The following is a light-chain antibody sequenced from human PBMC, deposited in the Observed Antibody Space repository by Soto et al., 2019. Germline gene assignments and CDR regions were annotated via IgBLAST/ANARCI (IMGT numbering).Light chain of an antibody. CDR2: DVT. CDR1: SSDISGYNY. J-gene: IGLJ1*01. Sequence: QSVLTQPPSASGSPGQSVTISCTGTSSDISGYNYVSWYQHHPGKAPKLIIYDVTKRPSGVPDRFSGSKSGNTASLTVSGLQAEDEADYYCTSYAGSNILYVFGTGTKVTVL. CDR3: TSYAGSNILYV. V-gene: IGLV2-8*01.